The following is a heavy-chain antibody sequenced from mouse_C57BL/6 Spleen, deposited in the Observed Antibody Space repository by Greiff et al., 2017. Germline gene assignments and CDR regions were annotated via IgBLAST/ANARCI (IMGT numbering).Heavy chain of an antibody. J-gene: IGHJ2*01. V-gene: IGHV1-15*01. Sequence: VQLQQSGAELVRPGASVTLSCKASGYTFSDYEMHWVKQTPVHGLEWIGAIDPETGGTAYNQKVKGKAILTADKSSSTAYMELRSLTSEDSAVYYCTRTGFYYYGSSNYFDYWGQGTTLTVSS. CDR1: GYTFSDYE. D-gene: IGHD1-1*01. CDR3: TRTGFYYYGSSNYFDY. CDR2: IDPETGGT.